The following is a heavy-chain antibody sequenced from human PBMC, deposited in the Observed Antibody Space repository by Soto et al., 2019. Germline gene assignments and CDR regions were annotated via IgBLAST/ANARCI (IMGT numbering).Heavy chain of an antibody. Sequence: SETLSLTCTVSGGSISSSSYYWGWIRQPPGKGLEWIGSIYYSGSTYYNPSLKSRVTISVDTSKNQFSLKLSSVTAADTAVYYCARLYGSDVGATTHLDLDYWGQGTLVTVSS. CDR1: GGSISSSSYY. D-gene: IGHD1-26*01. V-gene: IGHV4-39*01. CDR3: ARLYGSDVGATTHLDLDY. J-gene: IGHJ4*02. CDR2: IYYSGST.